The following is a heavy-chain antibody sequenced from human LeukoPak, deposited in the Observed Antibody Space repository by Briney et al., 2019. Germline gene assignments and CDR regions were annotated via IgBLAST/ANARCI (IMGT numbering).Heavy chain of an antibody. V-gene: IGHV5-51*01. CDR2: IYPGDSDT. CDR1: GYSFTSYW. CDR3: ARHELYYDFWSGYYGPIEGPLDY. D-gene: IGHD3-3*01. Sequence: GESLKISCKGSGYSFTSYWIGWVRQMPGKGLEWMGIIYPGDSDTRYSPSFQGQVTISADKSISTAYLQWSSLKASDTAMYYCARHELYYDFWSGYYGPIEGPLDYWGQGTLVTVSS. J-gene: IGHJ4*02.